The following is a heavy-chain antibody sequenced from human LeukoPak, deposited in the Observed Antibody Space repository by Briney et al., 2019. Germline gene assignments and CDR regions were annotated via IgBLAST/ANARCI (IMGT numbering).Heavy chain of an antibody. V-gene: IGHV3-53*05. Sequence: PGGSLRLSCAVSGLTVTDNYMSWVRQAPGKGLEWVSVIYPDGSTYHADSVKGRFTISRDNRKNSLYLEMNSLRPDDTALYYCAAGETLLNYLEYWGQGSLVTVSS. CDR2: IYPDGST. CDR3: AAGETLLNYLEY. CDR1: GLTVTDNY. J-gene: IGHJ4*02. D-gene: IGHD6-13*01.